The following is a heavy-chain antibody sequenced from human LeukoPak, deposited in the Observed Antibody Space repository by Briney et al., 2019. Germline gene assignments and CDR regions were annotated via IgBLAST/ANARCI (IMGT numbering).Heavy chain of an antibody. J-gene: IGHJ6*02. D-gene: IGHD6-19*01. V-gene: IGHV3-30*18. CDR2: ISYDGSNK. CDR1: GFTFSSYG. CDR3: AKGPGIAVAGRLLYYYGMDV. Sequence: GRSLRLSCAASGFTFSSYGMHWVRQALGKGLEWVAVISYDGSNKYYADSVKGRFTISRDNSKNTLYLQMNSLRAEDTAVYYCAKGPGIAVAGRLLYYYGMDVWGQGTTVTVSS.